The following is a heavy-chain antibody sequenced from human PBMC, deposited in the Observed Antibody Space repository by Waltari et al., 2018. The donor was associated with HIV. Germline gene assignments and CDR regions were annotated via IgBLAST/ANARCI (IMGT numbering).Heavy chain of an antibody. J-gene: IGHJ4*02. D-gene: IGHD3-10*01. Sequence: QVQLVESGGGVVQPGRSLRLSCAASGFTFSSYGMHWVRQAPGKGLEWVAVISYDGSNKYYADSVKGRFTISRDNSKNTLYLQMNSLRAEDTAVYYCAGEYGRGWYFDYWGQGTLVTVSS. CDR2: ISYDGSNK. CDR1: GFTFSSYG. CDR3: AGEYGRGWYFDY. V-gene: IGHV3-30*03.